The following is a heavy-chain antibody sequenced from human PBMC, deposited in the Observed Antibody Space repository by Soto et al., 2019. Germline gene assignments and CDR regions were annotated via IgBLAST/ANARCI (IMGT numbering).Heavy chain of an antibody. D-gene: IGHD4-17*01. CDR3: ARVSYGDYGLDF. V-gene: IGHV1-69*06. J-gene: IGHJ4*01. CDR1: GGTFTNYI. CDR2: IIPIFGTT. Sequence: VHLVQSGAEVRKPGSSVNVSCKASGGTFTNYIITWVRQAPGQGLEWMGDIIPIFGTTNYAQKFPDRLTMTADKSTTTAYMELTGLRFEDTAVYFCARVSYGDYGLDFWGQGTLVTVSS.